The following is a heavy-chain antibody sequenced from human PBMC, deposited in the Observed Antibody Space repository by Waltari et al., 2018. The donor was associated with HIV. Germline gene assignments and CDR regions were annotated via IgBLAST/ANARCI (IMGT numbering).Heavy chain of an antibody. CDR1: GFTVSSNY. D-gene: IGHD6-13*01. V-gene: IGHV3-53*01. J-gene: IGHJ3*02. CDR2: IYSGGST. Sequence: EVQLVESGGGLIQPGGSLRLSCAASGFTVSSNYMSWVGQAPGKGLEWVSVIYSGGSTYYADSVKGRFTISRDNSKNTLYLQMNSLRAEDTAVYYCARGGVGRYSSSWHAFDIWGQGTMVTVSS. CDR3: ARGGVGRYSSSWHAFDI.